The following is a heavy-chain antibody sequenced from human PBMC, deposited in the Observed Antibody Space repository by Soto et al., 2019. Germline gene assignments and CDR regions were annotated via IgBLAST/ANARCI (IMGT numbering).Heavy chain of an antibody. CDR2: ISYDGSTK. J-gene: IGHJ4*02. Sequence: QVQLVESGGGVVQHGRSLRLSCAASGFTFSSYGMHWVRQAPGKGLEWVAVISYDGSTKYYADSVKGRFTISRDNSRNTLYLEMNSLRADDTAVYYCTGEVASGYWGQGTLVTVSS. CDR1: GFTFSSYG. D-gene: IGHD2-8*02. V-gene: IGHV3-30*03. CDR3: TGEVASGY.